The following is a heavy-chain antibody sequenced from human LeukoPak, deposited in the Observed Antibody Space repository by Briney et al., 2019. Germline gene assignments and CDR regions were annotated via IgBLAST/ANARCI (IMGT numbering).Heavy chain of an antibody. D-gene: IGHD3-22*01. CDR3: AREDSSGYYFFFDY. CDR1: GFTFRSYG. Sequence: PGGSLRLSCAASGFTFRSYGMHWVRQAPGKGLEWVAVIWYDGSNEYYADSVKGRFTISRDNSKNTLYPQMNSLRAEDTAVYYCAREDSSGYYFFFDYWGQGTLVTVSS. J-gene: IGHJ4*02. V-gene: IGHV3-33*01. CDR2: IWYDGSNE.